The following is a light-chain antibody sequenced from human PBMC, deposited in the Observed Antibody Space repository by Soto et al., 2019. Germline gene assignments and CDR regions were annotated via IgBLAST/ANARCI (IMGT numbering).Light chain of an antibody. J-gene: IGKJ2*01. V-gene: IGKV3-11*01. Sequence: EIVLTQSPATLSLSPGERATLSCRASQSVGSYLAGYQHKPGQAPRLLNHDVSKRATGIPARFSGSGSGPVFTLTISSLEPEDFAGYYCEQRGNWHPRYTFGPETKLEIK. CDR3: EQRGNWHPRYT. CDR1: QSVGSY. CDR2: DVS.